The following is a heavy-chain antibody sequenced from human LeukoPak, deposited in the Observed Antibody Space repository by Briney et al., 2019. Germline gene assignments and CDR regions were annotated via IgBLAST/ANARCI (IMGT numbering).Heavy chain of an antibody. J-gene: IGHJ4*02. CDR2: NSGST. V-gene: IGHV4-39*07. Sequence: SETLSLTCTVSSGSIGTSNYYWGWVRQPPGKALEWIGNNSGSTNYSPSLKSRVTMSVDTSKNQFSLKLSSVTAADTAVYYCARDSSGWSYRGTFDYWGQGTLVTVSS. D-gene: IGHD6-19*01. CDR3: ARDSSGWSYRGTFDY. CDR1: SGSIGTSNYY.